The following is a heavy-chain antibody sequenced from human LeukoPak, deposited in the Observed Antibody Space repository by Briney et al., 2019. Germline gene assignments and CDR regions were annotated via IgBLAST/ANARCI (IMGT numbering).Heavy chain of an antibody. D-gene: IGHD6-19*01. CDR2: ISSSGSTI. CDR1: GVIYSAYE. CDR3: ARVYSSGWSY. J-gene: IGHJ4*02. Sequence: GGSLRLSCAASGVIYSAYEMNWVRQAPGKGLEWVSYISSSGSTIYYADSVKGRFTISRDNAKKSLYLQMNSLRAEDTAVYYCARVYSSGWSYWGQGTLVTVSS. V-gene: IGHV3-48*03.